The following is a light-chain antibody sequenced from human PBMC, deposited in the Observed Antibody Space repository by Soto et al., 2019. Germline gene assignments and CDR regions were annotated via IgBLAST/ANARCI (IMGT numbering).Light chain of an antibody. Sequence: EIGLTQAPGTLSLSPGEGATLSCRARQSVSSSYLAWDQQKRGQAPRLLIYGASTRATDIPARFSGSGSGTAFTLTISSLQSEAFADYHCQQCGSSCTFGHGTKVDIK. V-gene: IGKV3-20*01. J-gene: IGKJ3*01. CDR3: QQCGSSCT. CDR2: GAS. CDR1: QSVSSSY.